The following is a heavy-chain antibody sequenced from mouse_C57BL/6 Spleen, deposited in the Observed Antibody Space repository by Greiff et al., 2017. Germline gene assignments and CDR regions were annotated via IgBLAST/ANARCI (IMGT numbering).Heavy chain of an antibody. CDR1: GYSITSGYY. Sequence: DVKLQESGPGLVKPSQSLSLTCSVTGYSITSGYYWNWIRQFPGNLLEWLGYISYDGSTNYNQSLKNRISITRDTSKNQLFLKLNAVTTEDTATYYCAREGDDGNYFDYWGQGTTLTVSS. J-gene: IGHJ2*01. D-gene: IGHD2-1*01. V-gene: IGHV3-6*01. CDR3: AREGDDGNYFDY. CDR2: ISYDGST.